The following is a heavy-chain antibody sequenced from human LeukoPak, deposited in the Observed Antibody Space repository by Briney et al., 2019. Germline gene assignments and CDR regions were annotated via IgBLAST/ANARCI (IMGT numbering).Heavy chain of an antibody. J-gene: IGHJ3*02. D-gene: IGHD5-18*01. V-gene: IGHV6-1*01. CDR1: GDSVSSNSAA. CDR2: TYYRSKWYN. CDR3: ARERIQLWEIHDAFDI. Sequence: SQTLSLTCAISGDSVSSNSAAWNWIRQSPSRGLEWLVRTYYRSKWYNDYAVSVKSRITINPDTSKNQFSLQLNSVTPEDTAVYYCARERIQLWEIHDAFDIWGQGTMVTVSS.